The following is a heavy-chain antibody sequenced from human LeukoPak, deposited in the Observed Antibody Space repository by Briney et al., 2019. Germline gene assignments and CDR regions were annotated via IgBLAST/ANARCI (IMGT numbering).Heavy chain of an antibody. J-gene: IGHJ4*02. CDR1: GGSFSGYY. CDR2: INHSGST. Sequence: SETLSLTCAVYGGSFSGYYWSWIRQPPRKGLEWIGEINHSGSTNYNPSLKSRVAISVDTSKNQFSLKLSSVTAADTAVYYCAKSTRSPRGYSYGNRGYFDYWGQGTLVTVSS. V-gene: IGHV4-34*01. CDR3: AKSTRSPRGYSYGNRGYFDY. D-gene: IGHD5-18*01.